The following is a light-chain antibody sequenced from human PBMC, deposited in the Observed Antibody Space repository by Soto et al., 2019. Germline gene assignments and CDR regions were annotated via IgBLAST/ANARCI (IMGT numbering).Light chain of an antibody. Sequence: EIVLTQSPATLSLSPGERATLSGRASQSVRSNLAWSPQKPGQAPRILIYGESTRATSIPARFIGSGSGTEFTLTISSLQSEDFAVYDCQQYNNWRTVVQGTKVDIK. CDR2: GES. J-gene: IGKJ1*01. CDR1: QSVRSN. CDR3: QQYNNWRT. V-gene: IGKV3-15*01.